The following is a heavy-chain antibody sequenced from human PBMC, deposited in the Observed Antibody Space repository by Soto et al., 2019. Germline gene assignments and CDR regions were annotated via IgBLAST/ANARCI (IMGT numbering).Heavy chain of an antibody. CDR1: GFTFSSYA. Sequence: GGSLRLSCAASGFTFSSYAMHWVRQAPGKGLEWVAVISYDGSNKYYADSVKGRFTISRDNSKNTLYLQMNSLRAEDTAVYYCAREGGYSGRYWGQGTQVTVSS. D-gene: IGHD5-12*01. V-gene: IGHV3-30-3*01. CDR2: ISYDGSNK. CDR3: AREGGYSGRY. J-gene: IGHJ4*02.